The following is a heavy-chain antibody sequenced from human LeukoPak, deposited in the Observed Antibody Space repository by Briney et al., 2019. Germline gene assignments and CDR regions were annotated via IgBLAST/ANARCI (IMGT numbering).Heavy chain of an antibody. CDR2: ISGSGGST. CDR3: AKDGYYGSGSYGGRVAEYYYGMDV. J-gene: IGHJ6*02. D-gene: IGHD3-10*01. V-gene: IGHV3-23*01. CDR1: GFTFSSYA. Sequence: GGSLRLSCAASGFTFSSYAMSWVRQAPGKGLEWVSAISGSGGSTYYADSVKGRFTISRDNSKNTLYLQMNSLRAEDTAVYYCAKDGYYGSGSYGGRVAEYYYGMDVWGQGTTVTVSS.